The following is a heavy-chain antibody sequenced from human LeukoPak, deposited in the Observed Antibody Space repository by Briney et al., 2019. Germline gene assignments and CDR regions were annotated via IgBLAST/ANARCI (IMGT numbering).Heavy chain of an antibody. CDR3: ARVSSGWSLYYFDY. D-gene: IGHD6-19*01. CDR2: IYTSGST. V-gene: IGHV4-59*10. Sequence: SETLSLTCAVYGGSFSGYYWSWIRQPAGKGLEWIGRIYTSGSTNYNPSLKSRVTMSIDTSKNQFSLKLSSVTAADTAVYYCARVSSGWSLYYFDYWGQGTLVTVSS. CDR1: GGSFSGYY. J-gene: IGHJ4*02.